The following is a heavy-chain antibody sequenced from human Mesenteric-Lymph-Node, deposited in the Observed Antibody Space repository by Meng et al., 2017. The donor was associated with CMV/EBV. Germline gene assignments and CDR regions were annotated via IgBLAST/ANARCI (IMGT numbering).Heavy chain of an antibody. J-gene: IGHJ4*02. D-gene: IGHD2-2*01. Sequence: GESLKISCAASGFMFSNFAMNWVRQAPGKGLEWVSYISGSGSSIYYTDSVKGRFTISRDNAKNSLDLQMNSLRAEDTGVYYCARERGGYCSSTSCSRAFDYWGQGTLVTVSS. V-gene: IGHV3-48*03. CDR2: ISGSGSSI. CDR3: ARERGGYCSSTSCSRAFDY. CDR1: GFMFSNFA.